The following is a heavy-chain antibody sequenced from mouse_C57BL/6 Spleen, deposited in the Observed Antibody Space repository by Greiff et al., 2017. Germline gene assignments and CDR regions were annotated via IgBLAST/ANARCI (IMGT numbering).Heavy chain of an antibody. D-gene: IGHD2-10*01. CDR3: ASAYPQYYYAMDY. Sequence: EVQRVESGGGLVKPGGSLKLSCAASGFTFSDYGMHWVRQAPEKGLEWVAYISSGSSTIYYADTVKGRFTISRDNAKNTLFLQMTSLRSEDTAMYDCASAYPQYYYAMDYWGQGTSVTVSS. CDR1: GFTFSDYG. J-gene: IGHJ4*01. CDR2: ISSGSSTI. V-gene: IGHV5-17*01.